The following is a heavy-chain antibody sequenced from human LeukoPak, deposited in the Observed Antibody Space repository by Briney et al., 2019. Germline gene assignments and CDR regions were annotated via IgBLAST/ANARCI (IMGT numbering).Heavy chain of an antibody. CDR3: TRGTWTFDY. V-gene: IGHV3-49*04. J-gene: IGHJ4*02. D-gene: IGHD1-1*01. CDR2: TRSKAYGGTT. Sequence: GGSLRLSCTASGFTFGDYAMSWVRQAPGKGLEWVGFTRSKAYGGTTEYAASVKGRFTISRDDSKSIAYLQMNSLKTEDTAVYYCTRGTWTFDYWGQGTLVTVSS. CDR1: GFTFGDYA.